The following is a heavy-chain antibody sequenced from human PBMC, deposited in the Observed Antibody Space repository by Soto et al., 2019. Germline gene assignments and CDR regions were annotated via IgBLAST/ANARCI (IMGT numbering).Heavy chain of an antibody. CDR2: ISKSDYT. D-gene: IGHD2-2*01. CDR3: AREDSIVIPAVSDF. CDR1: GFAFSNYG. J-gene: IGHJ4*02. V-gene: IGHV3-21*01. Sequence: LRLSCTVSGFAFSNYGINWVRQAPGKGLEWVSSISKSDYTYYSDSVKGRFTISRDNAKNSVSLQMNTLRVEDTAVYYCAREDSIVIPAVSDFWGQGTLVTVSS.